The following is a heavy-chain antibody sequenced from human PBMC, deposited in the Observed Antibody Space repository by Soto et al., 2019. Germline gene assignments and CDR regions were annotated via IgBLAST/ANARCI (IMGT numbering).Heavy chain of an antibody. CDR3: ARDRAGYYDILTGYYENYYYGMDV. Sequence: SVKVSCKASGGTFSSYAISWVRQAPGQGLEWMGGIIPILGTANYAQKFQGRVTITADESTSTAYMELSSLRSEDTAVYYCARDRAGYYDILTGYYENYYYGMDVWGQGTTVTVSS. CDR1: GGTFSSYA. D-gene: IGHD3-9*01. CDR2: IIPILGTA. J-gene: IGHJ6*02. V-gene: IGHV1-69*13.